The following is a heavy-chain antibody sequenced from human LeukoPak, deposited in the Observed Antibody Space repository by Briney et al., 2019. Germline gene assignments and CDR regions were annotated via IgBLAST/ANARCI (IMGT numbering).Heavy chain of an antibody. J-gene: IGHJ4*02. CDR1: GFTFSSYW. Sequence: PGGSLRLSCAASGFTFSSYWMHWVRQAPGKGLVWVSRINSDGSSTSYADSVKGRFTISIDNAKNTLYLQMNSLRAEDTAVYYCAKHEHYDFWTSYPLAYWEQAPPVTVSS. D-gene: IGHD3-3*01. CDR2: INSDGSST. CDR3: AKHEHYDFWTSYPLAY. V-gene: IGHV3-74*01.